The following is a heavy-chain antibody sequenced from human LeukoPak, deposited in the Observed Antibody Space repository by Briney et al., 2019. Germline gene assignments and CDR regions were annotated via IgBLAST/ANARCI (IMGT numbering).Heavy chain of an antibody. V-gene: IGHV1-2*02. CDR3: ARDQDWNYAFDI. CDR2: INPNSGDT. J-gene: IGHJ3*02. CDR1: EYTFSVYH. D-gene: IGHD1-7*01. Sequence: ASVKVSCKASEYTFSVYHIHWVRLAPGQGLEWMAWINPNSGDTNYAQKFQGRVTMTRDTSISTVYMEVSSLRSEDTAVYYCARDQDWNYAFDIWGQGTMVTVSS.